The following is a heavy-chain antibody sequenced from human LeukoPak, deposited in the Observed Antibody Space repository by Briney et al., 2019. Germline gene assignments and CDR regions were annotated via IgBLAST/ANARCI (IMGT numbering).Heavy chain of an antibody. CDR3: AKSNGYGLVDI. J-gene: IGHJ3*02. CDR2: INHSGST. V-gene: IGHV4-34*01. D-gene: IGHD3-10*01. CDR1: GGSFSGYY. Sequence: PSETLSLTCAVYGGSFSGYYWSWIRQPPGKGLEWIGEINHSGSTNYNPSHKSRVTISVDTSKNQFSLKLSSVTAADTAVYYCAKSNGYGLVDIWGQGTIVTVSS.